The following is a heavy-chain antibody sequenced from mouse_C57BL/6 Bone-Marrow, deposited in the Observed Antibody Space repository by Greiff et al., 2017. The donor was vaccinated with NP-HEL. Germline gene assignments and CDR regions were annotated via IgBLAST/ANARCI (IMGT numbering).Heavy chain of an antibody. V-gene: IGHV1-62-2*01. J-gene: IGHJ2*01. Sequence: VQLQQSGAELVKPGASVKLSCKASGYTFTEYTIHWVKQRSGQGLEWIGWFYPGSGSIKYNEKFKDKATLTADKSSSTVFMELSRLTSEVSAVYFCARHEGNWDKGDYFDYWGQGTTLTVSS. CDR2: FYPGSGSI. D-gene: IGHD4-1*02. CDR3: ARHEGNWDKGDYFDY. CDR1: GYTFTEYT.